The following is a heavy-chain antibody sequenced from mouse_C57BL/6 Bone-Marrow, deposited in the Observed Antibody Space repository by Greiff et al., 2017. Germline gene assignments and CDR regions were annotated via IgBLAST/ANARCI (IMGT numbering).Heavy chain of an antibody. Sequence: EVQGVESGGGLVKPGGSLKLSCAASGFTFSSYAMSWVRQTPEKRLEWVATISDGGSYTYYPDNVKGRFTISRDNAKNNLYLQMSHLKSEDTAMYYCARDRAGNFFYWYFDVWGTGTTVTVSS. CDR1: GFTFSSYA. V-gene: IGHV5-4*01. CDR2: ISDGGSYT. CDR3: ARDRAGNFFYWYFDV. D-gene: IGHD2-1*01. J-gene: IGHJ1*03.